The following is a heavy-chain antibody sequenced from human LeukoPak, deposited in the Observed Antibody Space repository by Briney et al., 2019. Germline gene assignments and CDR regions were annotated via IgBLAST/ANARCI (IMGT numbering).Heavy chain of an antibody. CDR2: ISAYNGNT. CDR3: ARDEDGGSVDY. CDR1: GYTFTSYG. D-gene: IGHD2-15*01. Sequence: GASVKVSCKASGYTFTSYGISWVRQAPGQGLEWMGWISAYNGNTSYAQKLQGRVTKTTDTSTSTAYMELRSLRSDDTAVYYCARDEDGGSVDYWGQGTLVTVSS. V-gene: IGHV1-18*01. J-gene: IGHJ4*02.